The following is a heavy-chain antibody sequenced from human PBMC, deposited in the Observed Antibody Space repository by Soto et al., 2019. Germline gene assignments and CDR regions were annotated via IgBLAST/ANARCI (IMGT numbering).Heavy chain of an antibody. D-gene: IGHD2-2*01. CDR1: GFTFSSYA. CDR3: AKDQRVDTRVPAAMEGYYYYYMDV. J-gene: IGHJ6*03. Sequence: GGSLRLSCAASGFTFSSYAMSWVRQAPGKGLEWVSAISGSGGSTYYADSVKGRFTISRDNSKNTLYLQMNSLRAEDTAVYYCAKDQRVDTRVPAAMEGYYYYYMDVWGKGTTVTVSS. V-gene: IGHV3-23*01. CDR2: ISGSGGST.